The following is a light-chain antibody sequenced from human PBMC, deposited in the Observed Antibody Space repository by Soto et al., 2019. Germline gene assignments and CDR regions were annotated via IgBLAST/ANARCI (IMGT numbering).Light chain of an antibody. J-gene: IGKJ1*01. CDR2: DAS. Sequence: EIVLTQSPATLSLSPGERATLSCRASQSVSSYLAWYQQKPGQAPRLLIYDASNRATGIPARCSGSGSGTDFTLTISSLAPDDFAVYYCQQRSNWPPWAFGQGTKVEI. CDR3: QQRSNWPPWA. V-gene: IGKV3-11*01. CDR1: QSVSSY.